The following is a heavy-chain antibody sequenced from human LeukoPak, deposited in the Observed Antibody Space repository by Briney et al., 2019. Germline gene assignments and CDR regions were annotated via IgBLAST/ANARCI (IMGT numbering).Heavy chain of an antibody. D-gene: IGHD3-22*01. CDR2: INHSGST. CDR1: GGSFSGYY. CDR3: ATASPHYYDSSGYYY. Sequence: SETLSLTCAVYGGSFSGYYWSWIRQPPGKGLEWIGKINHSGSTNYNPSLKSRVTISVDTSKNQFSLKLSSVTAADTAVYYCATASPHYYDSSGYYYWGQGTLVTVSS. V-gene: IGHV4-34*01. J-gene: IGHJ4*02.